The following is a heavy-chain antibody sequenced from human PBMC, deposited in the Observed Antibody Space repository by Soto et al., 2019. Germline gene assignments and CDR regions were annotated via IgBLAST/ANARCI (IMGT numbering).Heavy chain of an antibody. D-gene: IGHD6-19*01. CDR1: GGSFSGYS. CDR2: ISPTRKT. CDR3: ARTTAGWYPGFDS. Sequence: PSETLSLTCAVYGGSFSGYSWSWIRQPPGKGLEWIGEISPTRKTNYPPSLKTRITTSVDTSKSQFSLKLYSVTAADTAVYFCARTTAGWYPGFDSWGQGTLVTVSS. J-gene: IGHJ4*02. V-gene: IGHV4-34*01.